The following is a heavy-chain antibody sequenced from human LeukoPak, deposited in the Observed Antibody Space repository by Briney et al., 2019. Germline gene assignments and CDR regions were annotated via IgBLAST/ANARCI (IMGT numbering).Heavy chain of an antibody. J-gene: IGHJ3*02. Sequence: GASVKVSCTASGGTFSSYAISWVRQAPGQGLEWMGRIIPILGIANYAQKFQGRVTITADKSTSTAYMELSSLRSEDTAVYYCARSYYYDSSDDAFDIWGQGTMVTVSS. D-gene: IGHD3-22*01. CDR3: ARSYYYDSSDDAFDI. CDR1: GGTFSSYA. CDR2: IIPILGIA. V-gene: IGHV1-69*04.